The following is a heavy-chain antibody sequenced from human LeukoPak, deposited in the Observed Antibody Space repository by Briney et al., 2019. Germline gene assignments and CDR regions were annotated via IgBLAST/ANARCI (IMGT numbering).Heavy chain of an antibody. D-gene: IGHD3-16*01. CDR2: IYTSGST. V-gene: IGHV4-61*02. J-gene: IGHJ6*03. CDR1: GGSISSGSYY. Sequence: PSETLSLTCTVSGGSISSGSYYWSWIRQPAGKGLEWIGRIYTSGSTNYNPSLKSRVTISVDTSKNQFSLKLSSVTAADTAVYYCARETSQKGAHYMDVWGKGTTVTISS. CDR3: ARETSQKGAHYMDV.